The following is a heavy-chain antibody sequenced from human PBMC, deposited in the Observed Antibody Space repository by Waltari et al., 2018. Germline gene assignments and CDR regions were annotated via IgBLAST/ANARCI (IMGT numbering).Heavy chain of an antibody. CDR1: GFTFSSYW. J-gene: IGHJ3*02. Sequence: EVQLVESGGGLVQPGGSLRLSCAASGFTFSSYWMHWVRQAPGKGLVWVSRINSDGSSTSYADSVKGRFTISRDNAKNTLYLQMNSLRAEDTAVYYCARVPLAVGSSYGYGDAFDIWGQGTMVTVSS. V-gene: IGHV3-74*01. CDR3: ARVPLAVGSSYGYGDAFDI. CDR2: INSDGSST. D-gene: IGHD5-18*01.